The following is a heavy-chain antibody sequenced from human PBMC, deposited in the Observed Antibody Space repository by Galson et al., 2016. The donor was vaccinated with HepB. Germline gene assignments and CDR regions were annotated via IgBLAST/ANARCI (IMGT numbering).Heavy chain of an antibody. Sequence: QSGAEVKKPGESLRISCKGSGYSFTNYWISWMRQMPGKGLEWMGRIDPSDSWTNYSPSFQGHVTISIEKSLNTAFLQWTNLEASDSGTYFCARGIVGDGIDYWGQGTLVTVSP. D-gene: IGHD3-16*01. J-gene: IGHJ4*02. CDR3: ARGIVGDGIDY. V-gene: IGHV5-10-1*01. CDR2: IDPSDSWT. CDR1: GYSFTNYW.